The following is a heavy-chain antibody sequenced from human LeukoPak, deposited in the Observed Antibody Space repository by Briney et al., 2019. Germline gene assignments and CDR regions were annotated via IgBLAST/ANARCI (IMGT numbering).Heavy chain of an antibody. CDR1: GFTFSIYW. V-gene: IGHV3-74*01. Sequence: GGSLRLSCAASGFTFSIYWMHWVRQAPGKGLVWVSHIKSDGSGTSYADSVKGRFTISRDNAKNTVYLQMNSLRAEDTAVYYCARAGKWLPFDSWGQGTLVTVSS. CDR2: IKSDGSGT. CDR3: ARAGKWLPFDS. J-gene: IGHJ4*02. D-gene: IGHD5-12*01.